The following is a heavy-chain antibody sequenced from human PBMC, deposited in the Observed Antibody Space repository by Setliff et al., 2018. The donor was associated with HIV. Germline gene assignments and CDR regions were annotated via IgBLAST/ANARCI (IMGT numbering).Heavy chain of an antibody. D-gene: IGHD3-9*01. CDR2: IYPGDSDT. Sequence: GESLKISCKGSGYSFSIYWIGWVRQMPGKGLEWRGIIYPGDSDTRYSPSFQGQVTISADKSISTAYLQWSSLKASDTAMYYCARQRDYDILTGRNDALDIWGQGTMVTVSS. V-gene: IGHV5-51*01. J-gene: IGHJ3*02. CDR1: GYSFSIYW. CDR3: ARQRDYDILTGRNDALDI.